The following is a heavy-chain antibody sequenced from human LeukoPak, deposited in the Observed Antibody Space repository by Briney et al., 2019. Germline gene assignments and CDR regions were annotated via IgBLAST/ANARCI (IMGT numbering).Heavy chain of an antibody. D-gene: IGHD4-17*01. Sequence: ASVKVSCKASGYTFNGYYMHWVRQAPGQGLEWMGWINPNSGGTNYAQKFQGRVTMTRDTSISTAYMELSRLRSDDTAVYYCARDPYGDESFDPWGQGTLVTVSS. J-gene: IGHJ5*02. V-gene: IGHV1-2*02. CDR2: INPNSGGT. CDR3: ARDPYGDESFDP. CDR1: GYTFNGYY.